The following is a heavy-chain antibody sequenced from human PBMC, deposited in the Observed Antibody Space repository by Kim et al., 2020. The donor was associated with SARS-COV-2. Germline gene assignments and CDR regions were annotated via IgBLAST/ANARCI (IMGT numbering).Heavy chain of an antibody. CDR2: ISGSGGST. Sequence: GGSLRLSCAASGFTFSSYAMSWVRQAPGKGLEWVSAISGSGGSTYYADSVKGRFTISRDNSKNTLYLQMNSLRAEDTAVYYCAKDSRSIVVVVAATRVRAFDIWGQGTMVTVSS. V-gene: IGHV3-23*01. J-gene: IGHJ3*02. CDR1: GFTFSSYA. D-gene: IGHD2-15*01. CDR3: AKDSRSIVVVVAATRVRAFDI.